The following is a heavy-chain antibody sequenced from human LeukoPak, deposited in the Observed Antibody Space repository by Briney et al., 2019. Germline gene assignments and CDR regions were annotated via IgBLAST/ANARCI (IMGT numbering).Heavy chain of an antibody. CDR1: GFTFSSYA. V-gene: IGHV3-23*01. CDR2: ISGSGGST. Sequence: GGSLRLSCAASGFTFSSYAMSWVRQAPGKGLEWVSAISGSGGSTYYADSVKGRFTISRGNSKNTLYLQMNSLRAEDTAVYYCAKPIVLGSIAARHPFDYWGQGTLVTVSS. CDR3: AKPIVLGSIAARHPFDY. D-gene: IGHD6-6*01. J-gene: IGHJ4*02.